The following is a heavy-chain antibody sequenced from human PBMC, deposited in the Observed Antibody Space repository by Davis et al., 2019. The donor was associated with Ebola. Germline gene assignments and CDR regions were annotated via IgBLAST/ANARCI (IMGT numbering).Heavy chain of an antibody. J-gene: IGHJ3*02. Sequence: PSETLSLTCAVSGGSISSRIWWTWVRQPPGKGLEWIGEIYHSGYTKYNPSLKSRVTISVDKSKNQFSLKLTSVTAADTAVYYCARDTRPCGGDCYDDTFDMWGQGTMVIVSS. CDR2: IYHSGYT. CDR1: GGSISSRIW. CDR3: ARDTRPCGGDCYDDTFDM. D-gene: IGHD2-21*01. V-gene: IGHV4-4*02.